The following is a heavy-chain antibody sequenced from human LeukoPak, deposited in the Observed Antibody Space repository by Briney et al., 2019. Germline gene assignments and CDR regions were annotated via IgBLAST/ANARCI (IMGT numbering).Heavy chain of an antibody. Sequence: SETLSLTCTVSGGSISSYYWTWIRQPPGKGLEWIGYVYYSGSTNYNPSLKSRVTISVDTSKNQFSLKLSSVTAADTAVYYCARGGGWLPDYWGQGTLVTVSS. CDR3: ARGGGWLPDY. CDR2: VYYSGST. V-gene: IGHV4-59*01. CDR1: GGSISSYY. D-gene: IGHD5-24*01. J-gene: IGHJ4*02.